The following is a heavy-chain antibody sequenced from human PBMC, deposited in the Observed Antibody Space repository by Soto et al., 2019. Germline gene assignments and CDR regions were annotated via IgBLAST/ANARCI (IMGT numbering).Heavy chain of an antibody. J-gene: IGHJ6*02. Sequence: QVQLVQSGAEVKKPGSSVKVSCKASGGTFNSYGVSWVRQAPGQGLEWMGTLIPMFGTTTYAERFQGRVTITADESTGTAYMELRSLRSEETAVYFCARVSKYQSSAMDVWGQGTTVTVSS. CDR3: ARVSKYQSSAMDV. CDR2: LIPMFGTT. CDR1: GGTFNSYG. V-gene: IGHV1-69*18.